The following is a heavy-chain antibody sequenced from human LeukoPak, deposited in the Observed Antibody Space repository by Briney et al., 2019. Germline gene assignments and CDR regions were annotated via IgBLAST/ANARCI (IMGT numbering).Heavy chain of an antibody. J-gene: IGHJ4*02. D-gene: IGHD3-22*01. V-gene: IGHV4-4*07. CDR1: GGSISSYY. Sequence: SETLSLTCTVSGGSISSYYWSWIRQPAGKGLEWIGRIYTSGSTNYNPSLKSRVTMSVDTSKNQFSLKLSSVTAADTAVYYCARESLRYYYDSSGYFNYWGQGTLVTVSS. CDR3: ARESLRYYYDSSGYFNY. CDR2: IYTSGST.